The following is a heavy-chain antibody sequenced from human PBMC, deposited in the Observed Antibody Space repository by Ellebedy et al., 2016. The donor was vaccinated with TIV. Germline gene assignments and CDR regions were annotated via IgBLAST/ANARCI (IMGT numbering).Heavy chain of an antibody. J-gene: IGHJ6*02. CDR1: GYTFRDHY. CDR2: VNPDSGGT. Sequence: ASVKVSCKASGYTFRDHYIHWVRHAPGHGLEWMGWVNPDSGGTNFAQSFQGRVTMTRDTSVNTVYMELSRLESGDTATYYCARVRRGSSGMDVWGQGTTVTVSS. D-gene: IGHD3-22*01. V-gene: IGHV1-2*02. CDR3: ARVRRGSSGMDV.